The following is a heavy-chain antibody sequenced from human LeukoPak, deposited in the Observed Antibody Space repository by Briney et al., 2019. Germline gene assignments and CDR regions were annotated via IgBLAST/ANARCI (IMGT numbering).Heavy chain of an antibody. CDR3: ARAKAGAGIDYFNY. J-gene: IGHJ4*02. Sequence: SETLSLTCTVSGGTISSYYWSWIRQPPGKGLEWIGYIYYSGSTNYNPSLESRVTISVDTSKNQFSLKVSSVTAADTAVYYCARAKAGAGIDYFNYWGQATLVTVSS. D-gene: IGHD6-13*01. CDR1: GGTISSYY. CDR2: IYYSGST. V-gene: IGHV4-59*01.